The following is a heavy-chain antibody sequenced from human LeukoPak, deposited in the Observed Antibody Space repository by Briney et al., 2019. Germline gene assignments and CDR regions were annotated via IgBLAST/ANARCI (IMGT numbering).Heavy chain of an antibody. CDR3: ARDPPFSSGWSQNHFDY. Sequence: GGSLRLSCAPSGFTFDDFAMHWVRQAPGKGLEGVALISYDGGNKNYADSVKGRFTISRDNSKNTLYLHMNSLRPEDTAVYYCARDPPFSSGWSQNHFDYWGQGTLVTVSS. J-gene: IGHJ4*02. V-gene: IGHV3-30*04. D-gene: IGHD6-19*01. CDR2: ISYDGGNK. CDR1: GFTFDDFA.